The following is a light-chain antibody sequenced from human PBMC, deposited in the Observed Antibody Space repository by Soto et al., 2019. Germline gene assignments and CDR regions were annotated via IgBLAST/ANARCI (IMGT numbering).Light chain of an antibody. CDR3: QQRGNWPLT. V-gene: IGKV3-11*01. CDR2: DAS. CDR1: QSSSSY. Sequence: IVLTQSPSTLSVSTGEKATLSCRASQSSSSYLAWYQQKPGQAPRLLIYDASNRATGIPARFSGSGSGTDFTLTISSLEPEDFAVYYCQQRGNWPLTFGGGTKVDIK. J-gene: IGKJ4*01.